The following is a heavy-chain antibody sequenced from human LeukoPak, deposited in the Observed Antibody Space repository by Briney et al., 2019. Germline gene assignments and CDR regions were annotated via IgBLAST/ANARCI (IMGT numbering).Heavy chain of an antibody. V-gene: IGHV1-2*02. CDR2: INPNSGGT. J-gene: IGHJ6*03. CDR3: ARAYPISSRLPYYYMDV. Sequence: GASVKVSCKASGYTFTGYYMHWVRQAPGQGLEWMGWINPNSGGTNYAQKFQGRVTMTRDTSISTAYMELSRLRSDDTAVYYCARAYPISSRLPYYYMDVWGKGTTVTISS. CDR1: GYTFTGYY. D-gene: IGHD6-13*01.